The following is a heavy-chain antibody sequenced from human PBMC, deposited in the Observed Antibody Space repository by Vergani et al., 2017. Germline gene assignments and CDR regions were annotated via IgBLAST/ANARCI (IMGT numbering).Heavy chain of an antibody. Sequence: EVQLLESGGGLVQPGGSLRLACAAAGFTFSSYAMSWVRQAPGKGLEWVSAISGSGGSTYYADSVKGRFTISRDNSKNTLYLQMNSLRAEDTAVYYCAKDYYESSGYYHYIDYWGQGTLVTVSS. CDR2: ISGSGGST. CDR3: AKDYYESSGYYHYIDY. CDR1: GFTFSSYA. D-gene: IGHD3-22*01. V-gene: IGHV3-23*01. J-gene: IGHJ4*02.